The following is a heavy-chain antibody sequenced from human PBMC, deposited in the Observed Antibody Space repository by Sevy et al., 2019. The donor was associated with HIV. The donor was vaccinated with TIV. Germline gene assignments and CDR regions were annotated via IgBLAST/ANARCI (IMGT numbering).Heavy chain of an antibody. CDR3: ARRNDFDI. CDR2: VYYTGGT. Sequence: SETLSLTCTVSGGSINSDHWNWIRQPPGKGLEWIGYVYYTGGTNYNPSLKNRVTISVDRTKNQFSLKLTFVTAADTAVDYCARRNDFDIWGQGTMVTVSS. J-gene: IGHJ3*02. V-gene: IGHV4-59*08. CDR1: GGSINSDH.